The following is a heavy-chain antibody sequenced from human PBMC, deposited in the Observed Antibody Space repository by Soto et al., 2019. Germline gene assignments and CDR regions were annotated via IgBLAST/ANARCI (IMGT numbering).Heavy chain of an antibody. CDR2: IYATGTT. Sequence: LSETLSLTCTVSGASISGFYWSWIRKSAGKGLEWIGRIYATGTTDYNPSLKSRVMMSVDTSKKQFSLKLRSVTAADTAVYYCVRDGTKTLRDWFDPWGQGISVTVSS. CDR1: GASISGFY. V-gene: IGHV4-4*07. CDR3: VRDGTKTLRDWFDP. J-gene: IGHJ5*02. D-gene: IGHD1-1*01.